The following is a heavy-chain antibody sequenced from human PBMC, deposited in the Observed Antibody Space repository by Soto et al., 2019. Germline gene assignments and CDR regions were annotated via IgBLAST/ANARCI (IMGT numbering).Heavy chain of an antibody. V-gene: IGHV3-48*01. Sequence: GGSLRLSCAASGFTFSSYSMNWVRQAPGKGLECVSYISSSSSTIYYADSVKGRFTISRDNAKNSLYLQMNSLRAEDTAVYYCATAPMRYCSGGSCYPFDYWGQGTLVTVSS. CDR2: ISSSSSTI. D-gene: IGHD2-15*01. CDR3: ATAPMRYCSGGSCYPFDY. CDR1: GFTFSSYS. J-gene: IGHJ4*02.